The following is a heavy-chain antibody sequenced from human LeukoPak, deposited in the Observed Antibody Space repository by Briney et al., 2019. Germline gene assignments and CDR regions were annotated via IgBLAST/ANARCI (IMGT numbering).Heavy chain of an antibody. Sequence: GGSLRLSCAASGFAFSSYAMHWVRQAPGKGLEWVAVIWYVGSNKYYADSVKGRFTISRDNSKNTLYLQMNSLRAEDTAVYYCARFERARTSFDYWGQGTLVTVSS. CDR1: GFAFSSYA. J-gene: IGHJ4*02. CDR2: IWYVGSNK. D-gene: IGHD6-6*01. CDR3: ARFERARTSFDY. V-gene: IGHV3-33*08.